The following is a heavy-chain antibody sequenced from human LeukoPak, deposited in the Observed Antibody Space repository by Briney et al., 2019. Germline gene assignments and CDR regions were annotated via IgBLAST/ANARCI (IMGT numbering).Heavy chain of an antibody. CDR3: ARLLGEWERITMVRGVNFPFDY. D-gene: IGHD3-10*01. Sequence: PSETLSLTCTVSGGSISSGGYYWSWIRQHPGKGLEWIGYIYYSGSTYYNPSLKSRVTISVDTSKNQFSLKLSSVTAADTAVYYCARLLGEWERITMVRGVNFPFDYWGQGTLVTVSS. J-gene: IGHJ4*02. V-gene: IGHV4-31*03. CDR2: IYYSGST. CDR1: GGSISSGGYY.